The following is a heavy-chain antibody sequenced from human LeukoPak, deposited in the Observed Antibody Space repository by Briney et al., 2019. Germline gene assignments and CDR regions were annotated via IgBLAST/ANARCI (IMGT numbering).Heavy chain of an antibody. V-gene: IGHV3-7*01. CDR1: GFTFSTYW. CDR3: ARPLTIAGTWNFQN. J-gene: IGHJ1*01. D-gene: IGHD1-20*01. Sequence: GGSLRLSCVASGFTFSTYWMSWVRQAPGKGLEWVANIRQDGSDKYYLDSVRGRFTISRDNADNSLFLEMNSLREEDTAVYYCARPLTIAGTWNFQNWGQGTLATVSS. CDR2: IRQDGSDK.